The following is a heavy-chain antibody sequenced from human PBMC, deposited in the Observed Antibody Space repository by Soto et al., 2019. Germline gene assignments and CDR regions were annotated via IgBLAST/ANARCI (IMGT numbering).Heavy chain of an antibody. V-gene: IGHV3-66*01. D-gene: IGHD2-15*01. CDR2: IQSGGTT. J-gene: IGHJ6*04. Sequence: VQLVESGGGLVQPGGSLRLSCAASGFTVSSKYMTWVRQAPGKGLEWVSLIQSGGTTYYADSVKARFTISRDTSENTLHLQMESLRVEDTAVYYCARDDVLCDGGRCYGIPLDVWGKVTTVTVSS. CDR3: ARDDVLCDGGRCYGIPLDV. CDR1: GFTVSSKY.